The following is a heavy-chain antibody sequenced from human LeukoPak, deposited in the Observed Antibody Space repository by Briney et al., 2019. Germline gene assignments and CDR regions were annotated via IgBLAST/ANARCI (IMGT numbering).Heavy chain of an antibody. Sequence: GGSLRLSCSVSGFIFSSSAMHWVRPAPGSGLEAVSGISTNGDRTYYADSVKVRFTISRDNSMYTPYLQMSSQRPEDTAVYSCVKPTSAKQWLVAYFDSWGQGILVTVSS. CDR3: VKPTSAKQWLVAYFDS. V-gene: IGHV3-64D*06. D-gene: IGHD6-19*01. CDR2: ISTNGDRT. CDR1: GFIFSSSA. J-gene: IGHJ4*02.